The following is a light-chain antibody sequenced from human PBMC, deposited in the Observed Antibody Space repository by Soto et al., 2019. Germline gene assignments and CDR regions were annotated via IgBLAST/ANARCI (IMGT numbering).Light chain of an antibody. CDR1: QSVSSY. V-gene: IGKV3-11*01. CDR2: DAS. CDR3: HKRSKWT. Sequence: EIVLTQSPATLSLSLGERATLSCRASQSVSSYLAWYQQKPGQAPRLLIYDASNRATGIPARFSGSGSVTVFTLTMRSLDPEDYEVYYYHKRSKWTFGQGTKVEIK. J-gene: IGKJ1*01.